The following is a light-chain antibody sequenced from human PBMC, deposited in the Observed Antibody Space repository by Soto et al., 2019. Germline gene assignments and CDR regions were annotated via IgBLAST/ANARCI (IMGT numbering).Light chain of an antibody. J-gene: IGLJ3*02. CDR1: SSDVGGYNY. CDR3: CSYAGNGAWV. V-gene: IGLV2-11*01. CDR2: DVN. Sequence: QSVLTQPRSASGSPGQSITISCTGTSSDVGGYNYVSWYQQHPAKAPKLIIFDVNRRPSGVSDRFSGSKSGNTASLTISGLQAEDEGDFFCCSYAGNGAWVFGGGTKLTVL.